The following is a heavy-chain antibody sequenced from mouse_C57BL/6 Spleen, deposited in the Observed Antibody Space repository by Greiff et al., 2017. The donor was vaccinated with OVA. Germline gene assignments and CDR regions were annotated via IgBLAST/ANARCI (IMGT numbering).Heavy chain of an antibody. J-gene: IGHJ1*03. V-gene: IGHV1-64*01. CDR2: IHPNSGST. CDR3: ASGGFYYGSSYGYFDV. CDR1: GYTFTSYW. Sequence: QVQLQQPGAELVKPGASVKLSCKASGYTFTSYWMHWVKQRPGQGLEWIGMIHPNSGSTNYNEKFKSKATLTVDKSSSTAYMQLSSLTSEDSAVYYCASGGFYYGSSYGYFDVWGTGTTVTVSS. D-gene: IGHD1-1*01.